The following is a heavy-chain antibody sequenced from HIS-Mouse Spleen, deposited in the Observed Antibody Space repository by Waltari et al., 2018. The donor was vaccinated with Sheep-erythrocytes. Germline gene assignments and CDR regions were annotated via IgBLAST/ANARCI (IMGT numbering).Heavy chain of an antibody. J-gene: IGHJ4*02. D-gene: IGHD5-18*01. CDR2: IYYSGST. Sequence: QLHLQESGPGLVKPSETLSLTCTVSCGPISSSSYYWGWIRQPPGKGLEWIGSIYYSGSTYYNPSLKSRVTISVDTSKNQFSLKLSSVTAADTAVYYCARAWIQLWSFDYWGQGTLVTVSS. CDR3: ARAWIQLWSFDY. CDR1: CGPISSSSYY. V-gene: IGHV4-39*07.